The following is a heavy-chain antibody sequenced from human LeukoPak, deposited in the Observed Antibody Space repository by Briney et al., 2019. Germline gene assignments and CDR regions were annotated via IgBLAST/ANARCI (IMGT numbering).Heavy chain of an antibody. Sequence: GGSLRLSCAASGFSFTAYSMNWVRQAPGRGLEWISYIGPGGDIYYADSVTGRFTVSRDTAKNSLYLQMNGLRVEDTAVYYCARRFDSWGQRTLVTVSS. CDR1: GFSFTAYS. CDR3: ARRFDS. V-gene: IGHV3-48*01. J-gene: IGHJ4*02. CDR2: IGPGGDI.